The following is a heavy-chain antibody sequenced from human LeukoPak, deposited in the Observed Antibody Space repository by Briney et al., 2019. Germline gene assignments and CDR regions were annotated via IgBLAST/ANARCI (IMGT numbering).Heavy chain of an antibody. CDR3: AKGSARRWFWYFDY. Sequence: GGSLRLSCAASGFTFTTYGMNWVRQAPGKGLEWVSGISPNGGITYYADSVKGRFTISRDNSKNMLYLQMNSLRAEDTAVYYCAKGSARRWFWYFDYWGQGTLVTVSS. J-gene: IGHJ4*02. V-gene: IGHV3-23*01. D-gene: IGHD4-23*01. CDR2: ISPNGGIT. CDR1: GFTFTTYG.